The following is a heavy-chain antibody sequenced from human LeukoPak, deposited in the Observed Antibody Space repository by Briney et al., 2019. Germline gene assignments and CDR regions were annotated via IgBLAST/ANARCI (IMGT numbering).Heavy chain of an antibody. CDR1: GFDFITYA. V-gene: IGHV3-74*01. D-gene: IGHD2-2*02. Sequence: GGSLRLSCAASGFDFITYAMSWVRQAPGKGLVWVSRINSDGSSTSYADSVKGRFTISRDNAKNTLYLQMNSLRAEDTAVYYCARGGLIVPAAIPKLRVTAKSDFDYWGQGTLVTVSS. J-gene: IGHJ4*02. CDR3: ARGGLIVPAAIPKLRVTAKSDFDY. CDR2: INSDGSST.